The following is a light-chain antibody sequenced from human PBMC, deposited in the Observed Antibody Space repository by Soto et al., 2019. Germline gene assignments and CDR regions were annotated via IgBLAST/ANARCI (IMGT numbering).Light chain of an antibody. V-gene: IGKV1-39*01. CDR3: QQSHSTPYT. CDR2: AAS. Sequence: DIQMTQSPSFLSASFGDRVTLTCRASQSIDTYLYWYQQKPGTAPKLLMYAASTLHSGVPSRFSGSGSGTDFTLTISSLQREDFATYFCQQSHSTPYTFGQGTKLEI. CDR1: QSIDTY. J-gene: IGKJ2*01.